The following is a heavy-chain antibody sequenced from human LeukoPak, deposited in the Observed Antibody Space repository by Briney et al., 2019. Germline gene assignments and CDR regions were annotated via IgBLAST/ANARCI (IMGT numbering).Heavy chain of an antibody. V-gene: IGHV1-18*04. Sequence: EASVKVSCKASGYTFTRYGISWVRQAPGQGLEWMGWISDYSGDTKYAQKFQGRVTMTTDTSTSTAYMELRSLRSDDTAVYYCARVYSGSDYWGQGTLVTVSS. CDR3: ARVYSGSDY. D-gene: IGHD5-12*01. J-gene: IGHJ4*02. CDR1: GYTFTRYG. CDR2: ISDYSGDT.